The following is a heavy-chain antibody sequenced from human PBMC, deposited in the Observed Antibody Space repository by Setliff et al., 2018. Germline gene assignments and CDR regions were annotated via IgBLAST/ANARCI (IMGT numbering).Heavy chain of an antibody. Sequence: LSLTCTVSGDSISSRPFYWGWFRQPAGKELEWIGQIYTSWRTIYNPSLKSRVTILLDTSKNQFSLTLTSVTAADTAVYYCARMTGFQYIDVWGKRTTVTVSS. D-gene: IGHD3-3*01. CDR1: GDSISSRPFY. CDR2: IYTSWRT. CDR3: ARMTGFQYIDV. J-gene: IGHJ6*03. V-gene: IGHV4-61*09.